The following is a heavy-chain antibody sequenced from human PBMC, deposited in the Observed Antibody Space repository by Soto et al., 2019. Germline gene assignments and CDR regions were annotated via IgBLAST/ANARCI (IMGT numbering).Heavy chain of an antibody. J-gene: IGHJ6*03. V-gene: IGHV4-59*08. CDR2: INYSGST. CDR1: GGSISSYY. CDR3: ARRRTPYGDPYYYYYMDV. D-gene: IGHD4-17*01. Sequence: SETLSLTCTVSGGSISSYYWSWIRQPPGKGLEWIGYINYSGSTNYNPSLKSRVTISVDTSKNQFSLKLSSVTAADTAVYYCARRRTPYGDPYYYYYMDVWGKGTTVTVSS.